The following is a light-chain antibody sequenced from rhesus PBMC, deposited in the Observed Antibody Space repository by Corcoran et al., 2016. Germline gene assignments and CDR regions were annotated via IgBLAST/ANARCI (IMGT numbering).Light chain of an antibody. CDR2: EAS. CDR1: QGITND. CDR3: QHYYSTPWT. J-gene: IGKJ1*01. V-gene: IGKV1-25*01. Sequence: DIQMTQSPSSLSASVGDRVTITCRASQGITNDLAWYQQKPGETPKLLIYEASSLQSGIPSRFSGSGSGTDFTRTISSLKSEEFATYYCQHYYSTPWTFGQGAKVEIK.